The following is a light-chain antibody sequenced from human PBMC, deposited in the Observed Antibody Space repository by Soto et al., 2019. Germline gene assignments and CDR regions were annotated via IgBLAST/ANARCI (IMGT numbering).Light chain of an antibody. J-gene: IGLJ1*01. CDR3: QLWASTAELFV. CDR2: YAT. Sequence: SYELTQPPSVSAAPGQTAKITCGGDKIGSKIVHWYKQRPRQAPVPGLFYATDRPSGSADPISASRSGDTATLTISRVDAEDEAYYYCQLWASTAELFVFGSGTKFTVL. V-gene: IGLV3-21*02. CDR1: KIGSKI.